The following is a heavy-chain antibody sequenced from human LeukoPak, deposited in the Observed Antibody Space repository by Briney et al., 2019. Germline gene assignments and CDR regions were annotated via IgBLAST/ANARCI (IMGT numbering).Heavy chain of an antibody. J-gene: IGHJ4*02. CDR1: GFTFSSWG. D-gene: IGHD1-1*01. Sequence: GGSLRLSCAASGFTFSSWGMHWVRQAPGRGLEWVAVIWYDGTNKYYADSVKGRFTISRDNSKNTLYLQMNSLRAEDTAVYYCAKDVTTGTLALDYWGQGTLVTVSS. CDR2: IWYDGTNK. CDR3: AKDVTTGTLALDY. V-gene: IGHV3-33*06.